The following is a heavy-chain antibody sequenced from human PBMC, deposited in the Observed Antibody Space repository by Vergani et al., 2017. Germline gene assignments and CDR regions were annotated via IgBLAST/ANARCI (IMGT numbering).Heavy chain of an antibody. V-gene: IGHV4-59*08. CDR1: GGSISSYY. CDR2: IYYSGST. D-gene: IGHD2-2*01. J-gene: IGHJ3*02. Sequence: QVQLQESGPGLVKPSETLSLTCTVPGGSISSYYWSWIRQPPGKGLEWIGYIYYSGSTNYKPSLKSRFTISVDPSKNQFSLKLSSVTAADTAVYYCARRVGYFSSTSCYFAFDIWGQGTMVTVSS. CDR3: ARRVGYFSSTSCYFAFDI.